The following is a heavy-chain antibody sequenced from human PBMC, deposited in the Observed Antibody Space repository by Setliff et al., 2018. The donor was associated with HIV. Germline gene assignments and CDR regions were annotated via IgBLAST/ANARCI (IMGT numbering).Heavy chain of an antibody. D-gene: IGHD3-10*01. CDR1: GDSLNSSTYY. Sequence: SETLSLTCTVSGDSLNSSTYYWTWIRQRPGKGQEWIGYNYHGGRTNFNPSLKSRLTISLDTSKNQFSLRLNSVTAADTAVYYCARGKGFGAYYFIDVWGEGTTVTVSS. CDR2: NYHGGRT. CDR3: ARGKGFGAYYFIDV. V-gene: IGHV4-31*02. J-gene: IGHJ6*03.